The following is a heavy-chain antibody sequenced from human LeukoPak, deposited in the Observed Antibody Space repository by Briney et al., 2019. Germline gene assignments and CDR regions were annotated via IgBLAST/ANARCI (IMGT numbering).Heavy chain of an antibody. J-gene: IGHJ3*02. CDR3: ARGLQWLVSDAFDI. D-gene: IGHD6-19*01. Sequence: SGGSLRLSCAASGFTFSDYYMSWIRQAPGQGLEWVSYISRSGSSIYYEDSVKGRFTISRDNAKNSLFLQMNSLRAEDTAVYYCARGLQWLVSDAFDIWGQGTMVTVSS. V-gene: IGHV3-11*04. CDR2: ISRSGSSI. CDR1: GFTFSDYY.